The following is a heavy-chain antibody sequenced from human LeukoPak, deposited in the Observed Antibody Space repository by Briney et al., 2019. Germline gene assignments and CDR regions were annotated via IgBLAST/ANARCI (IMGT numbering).Heavy chain of an antibody. Sequence: PGGSLRLSCAASEFTFSIYGMHWVRQAPGKGLEWVAVISFDGGNKVYADSVKGRVTISRDNSKNTLYLQMNSLRAEDTAVYYCAKGKLELPTQYFDLWGRGTLVTVSS. V-gene: IGHV3-30*18. J-gene: IGHJ2*01. CDR2: ISFDGGNK. CDR3: AKGKLELPTQYFDL. D-gene: IGHD1-7*01. CDR1: EFTFSIYG.